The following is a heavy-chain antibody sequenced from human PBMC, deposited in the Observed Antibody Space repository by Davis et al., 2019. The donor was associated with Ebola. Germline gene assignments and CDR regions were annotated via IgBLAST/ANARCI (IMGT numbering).Heavy chain of an antibody. D-gene: IGHD6-13*01. J-gene: IGHJ4*02. CDR3: AKDLIAAAGLYFDY. Sequence: PGGSLRLSCAASGFTFSSYGMHWVRQAPGKGLEWVAVIWYDGSNKYYADSVKGRFTISRDNSKNTLYLQMNSLRAEDTAVYYCAKDLIAAAGLYFDYWGQGTLVTVSS. CDR2: IWYDGSNK. CDR1: GFTFSSYG. V-gene: IGHV3-33*06.